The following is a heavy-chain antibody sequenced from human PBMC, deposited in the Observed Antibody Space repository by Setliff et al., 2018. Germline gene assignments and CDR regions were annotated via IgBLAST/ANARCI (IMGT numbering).Heavy chain of an antibody. D-gene: IGHD3-10*01. Sequence: KPSETLSLTCTVSGDSISNYYWNWIRQPAGKGLEWIGRIYVTESTKYNPSLKSRVTLSIDTSKNQFSLKLSSVTAADAALYYCAASRAYTGAVEEWFLPKTFDFWGQGSPGTSPQ. CDR1: GDSISNYY. V-gene: IGHV4-4*07. J-gene: IGHJ4*02. CDR3: AASRAYTGAVEEWFLPKTFDF. CDR2: IYVTEST.